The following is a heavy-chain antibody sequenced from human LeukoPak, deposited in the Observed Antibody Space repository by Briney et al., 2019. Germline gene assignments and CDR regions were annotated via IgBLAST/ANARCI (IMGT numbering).Heavy chain of an antibody. V-gene: IGHV4-4*07. CDR3: ARDRDSSGYYDY. CDR2: IYTSGST. Sequence: SETLSLTCTVSGVSISSYYWSWIRQPAGKGLEWIGRIYTSGSTNYNPSLKSRVTMSVDTSKNQFSLKLSSVTAADTAVYYCARDRDSSGYYDYWGQGTLVTVSS. J-gene: IGHJ4*02. D-gene: IGHD3-22*01. CDR1: GVSISSYY.